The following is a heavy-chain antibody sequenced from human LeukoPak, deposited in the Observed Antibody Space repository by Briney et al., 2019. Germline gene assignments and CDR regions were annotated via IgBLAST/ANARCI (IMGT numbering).Heavy chain of an antibody. CDR2: INPNSGGT. D-gene: IGHD4/OR15-4a*01. V-gene: IGHV1-2*06. CDR1: GYTFTGYY. J-gene: IGHJ4*02. Sequence: ASVKVSCKASGYTFTGYYMHWVRQAPGQGLEWMGRINPNSGGTNYAQKFQGRVTMTRDTSISTAYMELSRLRSDDTAVYYCAREVLVSPYYFDYRGQGTLVTVSS. CDR3: AREVLVSPYYFDY.